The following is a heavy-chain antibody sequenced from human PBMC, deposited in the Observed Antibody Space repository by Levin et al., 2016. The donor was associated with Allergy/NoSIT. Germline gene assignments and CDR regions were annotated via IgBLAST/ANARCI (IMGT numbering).Heavy chain of an antibody. CDR2: ISSSSSYI. CDR3: ARLAAAGYYYYGMDV. V-gene: IGHV3-21*01. D-gene: IGHD6-13*01. Sequence: VRQAPGKGLEWVSSISSSSSYIYYADSVKGRFTISRDNAKNSLYLQMNSLRAEDTAVYYCARLAAAGYYYYGMDVWGQGTTVTVSS. J-gene: IGHJ6*02.